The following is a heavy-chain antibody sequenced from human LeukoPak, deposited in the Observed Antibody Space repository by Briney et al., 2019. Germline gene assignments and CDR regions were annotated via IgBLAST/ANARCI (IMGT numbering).Heavy chain of an antibody. D-gene: IGHD3-3*01. J-gene: IGHJ6*02. CDR2: ISGSGGST. V-gene: IGHV3-23*01. CDR1: GFTFSSYA. CDR3: AKDGYYDFWSGYLDYYYYYGMDV. Sequence: PGGSLRLSCAASGFTFSSYAMSWVRQAPGKGLKWVSAISGSGGSTYYADSVKGRFTISRDNSKNTLYLQMNSLRAEDTAVYYCAKDGYYDFWSGYLDYYYYYGMDVWGQGTTVTVSS.